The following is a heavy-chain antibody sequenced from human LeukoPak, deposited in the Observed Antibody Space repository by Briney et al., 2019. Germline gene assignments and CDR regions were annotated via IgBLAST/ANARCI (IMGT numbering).Heavy chain of an antibody. D-gene: IGHD3/OR15-3a*01. CDR3: ARQTGSGLFILP. CDR1: GGSISSYY. CDR2: IYSSGST. Sequence: SETLSLTCTVSGGSISSYYWSWIRQPAGKGLEWIGRIYSSGSTNYNPSLKSQVSISIDTSKNQFSLRLTSVTAADTAVYYCARQTGSGLFILPGGQGTLVTVSS. J-gene: IGHJ4*02. V-gene: IGHV4-4*07.